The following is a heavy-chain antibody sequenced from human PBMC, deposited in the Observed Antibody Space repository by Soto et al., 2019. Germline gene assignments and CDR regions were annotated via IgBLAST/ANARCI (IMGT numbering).Heavy chain of an antibody. V-gene: IGHV3-23*01. Sequence: PLGVLRLSCAASGFTFSSYAMSWVRQAPGKGLEWVSAISGSGGSTYYADSVKGRFTISRDNSKNTLYLQMNSLRAEDTAVYYCAKGGYYGSGSYYSTAGSFDYWGQGTLVTVSS. CDR3: AKGGYYGSGSYYSTAGSFDY. J-gene: IGHJ4*02. D-gene: IGHD3-10*01. CDR2: ISGSGGST. CDR1: GFTFSSYA.